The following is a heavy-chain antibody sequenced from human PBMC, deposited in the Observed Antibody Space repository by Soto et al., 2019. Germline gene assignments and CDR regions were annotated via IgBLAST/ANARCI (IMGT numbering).Heavy chain of an antibody. CDR3: ARDQVGATLPA. J-gene: IGHJ5*02. D-gene: IGHD1-26*01. CDR1: GYTFTSYY. CDR2: INPSGGST. Sequence: QVQLVQSGAEVKKPGASVKVSCKASGYTFTSYYMHWVRQAPGQGLEWMGIINPSGGSTSYAQKFQGRVTMTRDTSTSTVYMEPSSLRSEDTAVYYCARDQVGATLPAWGQGTLVTVSS. V-gene: IGHV1-46*01.